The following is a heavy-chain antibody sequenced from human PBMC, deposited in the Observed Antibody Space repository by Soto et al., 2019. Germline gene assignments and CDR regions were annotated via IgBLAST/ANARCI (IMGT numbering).Heavy chain of an antibody. Sequence: ASVKVSCKASGYTFTMHYMHWVRQAPGQGLEWMGVINPGGGNIHYAQKFQGRVTMTRDTSTSTFYMELSSLRSEDTAIYYCARDHSNDDNVWWLDPWGQGTLVTVSS. CDR2: INPGGGNI. CDR3: ARDHSNDDNVWWLDP. CDR1: GYTFTMHY. J-gene: IGHJ5*02. V-gene: IGHV1-46*03. D-gene: IGHD3-16*01.